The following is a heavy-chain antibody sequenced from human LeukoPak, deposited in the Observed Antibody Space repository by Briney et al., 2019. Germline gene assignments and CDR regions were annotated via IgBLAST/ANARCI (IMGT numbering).Heavy chain of an antibody. CDR2: IYSGGST. V-gene: IGHV3-66*02. D-gene: IGHD3-10*01. J-gene: IGHJ4*02. CDR3: ARDMVRGVSFDY. CDR1: GFTVSSNY. Sequence: GGSLRLSCAASGFTVSSNYMSWVRQAPGKGLEWVSVIYSGGSTYYADSVKGRFTISRDNYKNTLYLQMNSLRAEDTAVYYCARDMVRGVSFDYWGQGTLVTVSS.